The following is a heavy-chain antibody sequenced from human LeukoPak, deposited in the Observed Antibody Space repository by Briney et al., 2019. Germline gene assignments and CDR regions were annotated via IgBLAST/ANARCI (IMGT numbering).Heavy chain of an antibody. CDR3: ARGEATLGHFNYYHYGMDV. J-gene: IGHJ6*02. D-gene: IGHD3-3*02. CDR1: GGSISNYY. V-gene: IGHV4-59*01. Sequence: SETLSLTCTVFGGSISNYYRTWIRQPPRKGLEWIGYIYYSGSSNYNPSLKSRVTISVDTSKNQFSLKLSSVTAADTAVYYCARGEATLGHFNYYHYGMDVWGQGTTVTVSS. CDR2: IYYSGSS.